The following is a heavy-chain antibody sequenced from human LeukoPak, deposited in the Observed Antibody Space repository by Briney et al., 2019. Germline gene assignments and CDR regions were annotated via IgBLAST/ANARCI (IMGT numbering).Heavy chain of an antibody. CDR1: GGTFSSYA. CDR3: ARDGSALLWFGELFTSYFDY. D-gene: IGHD3-10*01. Sequence: SVKVSCKASGGTFSSYAISWVRQAPGQGLEWMGRIIPILGIANYAQKFQGRVTITADKSTSTAYMELSSLRSEDTAMYYRARDGSALLWFGELFTSYFDYWGQGTLVTVSS. J-gene: IGHJ4*02. V-gene: IGHV1-69*04. CDR2: IIPILGIA.